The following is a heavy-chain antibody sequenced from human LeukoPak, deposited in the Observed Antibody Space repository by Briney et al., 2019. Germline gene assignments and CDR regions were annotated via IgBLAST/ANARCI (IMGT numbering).Heavy chain of an antibody. CDR1: GYTFTSYG. J-gene: IGHJ4*02. D-gene: IGHD6-19*01. V-gene: IGHV1-18*01. CDR2: ISAYNGNT. Sequence: ASVKVSCKASGYTFTSYGISWVRQAPGQGLEWMGWISAYNGNTNYAQKLQGRVTMTTDTSTSTAYMELRSLRSDDTAVYYRARDMGYSSGWYERFDYWGQGTLVTVSS. CDR3: ARDMGYSSGWYERFDY.